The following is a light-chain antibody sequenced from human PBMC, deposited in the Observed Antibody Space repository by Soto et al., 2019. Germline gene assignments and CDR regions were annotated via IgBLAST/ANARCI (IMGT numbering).Light chain of an antibody. Sequence: QSVLTQPPSVSAAPGQTVTISCSGGSSNIGSNFVSWYRQLPGTAPQLLIFEDDKRPSGLPDRFSGSKSGTSATLGITGLQTGDEADYYCGSWDTSLPGGAFGGGTKLTVL. V-gene: IGLV1-51*02. J-gene: IGLJ3*02. CDR1: SSNIGSNF. CDR3: GSWDTSLPGGA. CDR2: EDD.